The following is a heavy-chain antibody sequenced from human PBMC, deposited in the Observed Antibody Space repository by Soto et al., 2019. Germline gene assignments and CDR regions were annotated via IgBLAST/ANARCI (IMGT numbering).Heavy chain of an antibody. J-gene: IGHJ6*02. D-gene: IGHD1-26*01. CDR3: ARIKWGLNYYNGMDV. Sequence: SVKVSCKPSGYSFSDYFIQWVRQAPGQGLEWVAWINPKTAATNYAKKFQGRVSLTWDTSSTTAYMELTRLRPDDTAVYYCARIKWGLNYYNGMDVWGHGTTVTVSS. CDR1: GYSFSDYF. V-gene: IGHV1-2*02. CDR2: INPKTAAT.